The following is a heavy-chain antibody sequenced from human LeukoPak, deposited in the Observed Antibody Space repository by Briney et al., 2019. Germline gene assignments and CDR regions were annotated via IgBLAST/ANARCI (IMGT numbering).Heavy chain of an antibody. CDR3: ARLARSYCSGGSCYYVDY. V-gene: IGHV4-34*01. CDR1: GGSFSGYY. D-gene: IGHD2-15*01. CDR2: INHSGST. J-gene: IGHJ4*02. Sequence: PSETLSLTCAVYGGSFSGYYWSWIRQPPGKGLEWIGEINHSGSTNYNPSLKSRVTISVDTSKNQFTLKLSSVTAADTAAYYCARLARSYCSGGSCYYVDYWGQGTLVTVSS.